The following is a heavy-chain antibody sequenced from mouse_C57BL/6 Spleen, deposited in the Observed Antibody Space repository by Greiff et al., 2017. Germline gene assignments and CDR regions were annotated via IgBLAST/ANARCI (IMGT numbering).Heavy chain of an antibody. V-gene: IGHV1-80*01. CDR1: GYAFSSYW. CDR3: ARSQDSWFAY. CDR2: IYPGDGDT. Sequence: VQLQQSGAELVKPGASVKISCKASGYAFSSYWMNWVKQRPGKGLEGIGQIYPGDGDTNYNGKFKGKATLTADKSSSTAYMQISSLTSEDSAVYFCARSQDSWFAYWGQGTLVTVSA. J-gene: IGHJ3*01.